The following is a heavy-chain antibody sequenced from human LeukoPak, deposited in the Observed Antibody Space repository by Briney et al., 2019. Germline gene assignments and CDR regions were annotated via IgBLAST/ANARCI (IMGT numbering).Heavy chain of an antibody. D-gene: IGHD5/OR15-5a*01. V-gene: IGHV3-11*06. Sequence: GGSLRLSCAASGFTFSDYYMSWIRQAPGKGLEWVSYISSSSSYTNYADSVKGRFTISRDNAKNSLYLQMNSLRAEDTAVYYCARVLGLRGNYFDYWGQGTLVSVSS. CDR3: ARVLGLRGNYFDY. J-gene: IGHJ4*02. CDR2: ISSSSSYT. CDR1: GFTFSDYY.